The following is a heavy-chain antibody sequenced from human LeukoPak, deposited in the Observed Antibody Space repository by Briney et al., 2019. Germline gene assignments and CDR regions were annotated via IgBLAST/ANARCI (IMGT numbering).Heavy chain of an antibody. V-gene: IGHV3-21*01. D-gene: IGHD2-2*02. CDR3: ARTHCSSTSCYSHNWFDP. CDR2: ISSSSSYI. J-gene: IGHJ5*02. CDR1: GFTFSSYS. Sequence: GGSLRLSCAASGFTFSSYSMNWARQAPGKGLGWVSSISSSSSYIYYADSVKGRFTISRDNAKNSLYLQMNSLRAEDTAVYYCARTHCSSTSCYSHNWFDPWGQGTLVTVSS.